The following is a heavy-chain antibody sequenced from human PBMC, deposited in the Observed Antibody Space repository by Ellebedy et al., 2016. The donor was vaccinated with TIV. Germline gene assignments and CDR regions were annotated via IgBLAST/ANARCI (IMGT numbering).Heavy chain of an antibody. Sequence: GESLKISCAASGFTFSDYGMHWVRQAPGKGLEWVAVIWYDGNQIYYADSVKGRFTISRDNSKNTLYLQMNSLRAEDTAVYYCAKDSPYDSWSGYTTYYFDYWGQGTLVTVSS. V-gene: IGHV3-33*06. CDR2: IWYDGNQI. CDR3: AKDSPYDSWSGYTTYYFDY. J-gene: IGHJ4*02. D-gene: IGHD3-3*01. CDR1: GFTFSDYG.